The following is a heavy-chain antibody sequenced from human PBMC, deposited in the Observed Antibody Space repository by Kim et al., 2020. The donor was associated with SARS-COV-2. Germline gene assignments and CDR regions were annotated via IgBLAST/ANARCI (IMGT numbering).Heavy chain of an antibody. Sequence: GGSLRLSCAASGFTFNGYDISWVRQAPGKGLEWVSSITSATDYIFYADSVKGRFTISRDNAKNSLSLQLNSLRAEDTAVYYCARALDTRDYYFEYWGQGTLVTVSS. D-gene: IGHD5-18*01. V-gene: IGHV3-21*01. CDR2: ITSATDYI. CDR3: ARALDTRDYYFEY. J-gene: IGHJ4*02. CDR1: GFTFNGYD.